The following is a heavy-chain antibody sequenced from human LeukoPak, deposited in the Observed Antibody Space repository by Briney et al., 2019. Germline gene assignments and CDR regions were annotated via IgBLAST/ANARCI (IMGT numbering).Heavy chain of an antibody. CDR1: GFTFSSYA. Sequence: GGSLRLSCAASGFTFSSYAMTWVRQAPGKGLEWVSVISGSGGSTYYADSVKGRFTISRDNSKNTLYLQMNSLRAEDTAVYYCAKEKTDSSGWYFDYWGQGTLVTVSS. V-gene: IGHV3-23*01. J-gene: IGHJ4*02. D-gene: IGHD6-19*01. CDR2: ISGSGGST. CDR3: AKEKTDSSGWYFDY.